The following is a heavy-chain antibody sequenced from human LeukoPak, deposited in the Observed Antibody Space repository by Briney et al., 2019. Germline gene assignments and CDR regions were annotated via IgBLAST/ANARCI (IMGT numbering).Heavy chain of an antibody. CDR3: ARSSGYRYNWFDP. Sequence: PSETLSLTCTVSGGSISSYYWSWLRQPPGKGLEWIGYIYYSGSTNYNPSLKSRVTISVDTSKNQFSLKLSSVTAADTAVYYCARSSGYRYNWFDPWGQGTLVTVSS. J-gene: IGHJ5*02. CDR1: GGSISSYY. V-gene: IGHV4-59*01. CDR2: IYYSGST. D-gene: IGHD3-3*01.